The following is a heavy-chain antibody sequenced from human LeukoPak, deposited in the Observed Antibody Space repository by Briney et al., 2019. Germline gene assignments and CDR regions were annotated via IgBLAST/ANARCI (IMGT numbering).Heavy chain of an antibody. Sequence: SETLSLTCTVSGGSTNSGGYYWSWIRQHPGKGLEWIGYIYYSGSTYYNPSLKSRITISVDTSKNQFSLKLSSVTAADTAMYYCARDRSIVDHWFDPWGQGTLVTVSS. CDR3: ARDRSIVDHWFDP. D-gene: IGHD2-15*01. CDR1: GGSTNSGGYY. V-gene: IGHV4-31*03. J-gene: IGHJ5*02. CDR2: IYYSGST.